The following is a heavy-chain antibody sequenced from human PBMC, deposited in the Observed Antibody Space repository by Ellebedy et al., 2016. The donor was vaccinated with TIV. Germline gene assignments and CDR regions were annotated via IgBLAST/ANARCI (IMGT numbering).Heavy chain of an antibody. V-gene: IGHV4-59*01. CDR1: GGSISSYY. CDR3: ARHTYYYDSRFDAFDI. D-gene: IGHD3-22*01. J-gene: IGHJ3*02. CDR2: IYYSGST. Sequence: MPGGSLRLSCTVSGGSISSYYWSWIRQPPGKGLEWIGYIYYSGSTNYNPSLKSRVTISVDTSKNQFSLKLSSVTAADTAVYYCARHTYYYDSRFDAFDIWGQGTMVTVSS.